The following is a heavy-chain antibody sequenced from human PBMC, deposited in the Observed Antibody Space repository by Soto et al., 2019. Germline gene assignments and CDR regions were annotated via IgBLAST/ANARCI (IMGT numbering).Heavy chain of an antibody. D-gene: IGHD2-15*01. CDR2: TYYRSKWFN. V-gene: IGHV6-1*01. J-gene: IGHJ4*02. Sequence: SQTLSLTCAISGDSVSNNGAAWNWIRQSPSGGLEWLGRTYYRSKWFNDYAVSVKSRITISPDTSKNQFSLQLNAVTPDDTAVYYCARDPPTMLQDFDCWGQGTLVTVSS. CDR1: GDSVSNNGAA. CDR3: ARDPPTMLQDFDC.